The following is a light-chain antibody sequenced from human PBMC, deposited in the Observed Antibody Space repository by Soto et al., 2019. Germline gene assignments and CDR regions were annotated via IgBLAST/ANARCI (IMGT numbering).Light chain of an antibody. CDR3: QHYNSYSPT. J-gene: IGKJ1*01. Sequence: DIPMTQSPSTLSASVGDRVTITCRASQSISSWLAWYQQKPGKAPKVLIYKASSLESGVPSRFSGSGSGTEFTLTISSLQPDDFATYYCQHYNSYSPTFGQGTKVDI. V-gene: IGKV1-5*03. CDR2: KAS. CDR1: QSISSW.